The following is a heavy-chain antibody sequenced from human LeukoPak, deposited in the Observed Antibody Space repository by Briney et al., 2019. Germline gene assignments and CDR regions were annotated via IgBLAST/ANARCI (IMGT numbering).Heavy chain of an antibody. Sequence: ASVKVSCKASGYTFTGYYMHWVRQAPGQRLEWMGWINTGNGNTKYSQKFQGRLTITRDTSASTAYMELSSLRSEDTAVYYCAPSGYCSSASCLRFDYWGQGTLVTVPS. CDR3: APSGYCSSASCLRFDY. D-gene: IGHD2-2*01. CDR1: GYTFTGYY. J-gene: IGHJ4*02. CDR2: INTGNGNT. V-gene: IGHV1-3*04.